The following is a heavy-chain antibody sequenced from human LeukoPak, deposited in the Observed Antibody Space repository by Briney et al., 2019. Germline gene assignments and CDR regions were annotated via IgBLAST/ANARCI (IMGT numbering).Heavy chain of an antibody. Sequence: GGSLRLSCAASGFTVSSNYMSWVRQAPGKGLEWVSVIYSGGSTYYADSVKGRFTISRDNSKNTLYLQMNSLRAEDTAVYYCARGSGIAVAGRPFDYWGQGTLVTVSS. J-gene: IGHJ4*02. CDR3: ARGSGIAVAGRPFDY. V-gene: IGHV3-53*01. CDR2: IYSGGST. CDR1: GFTVSSNY. D-gene: IGHD6-19*01.